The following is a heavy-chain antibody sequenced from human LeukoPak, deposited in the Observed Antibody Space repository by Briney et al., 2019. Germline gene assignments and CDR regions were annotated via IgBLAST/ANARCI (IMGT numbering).Heavy chain of an antibody. CDR2: FDPEDGET. Sequence: ASVKVSCKVSGYTHTELSMHWVRQAPGKGLEWMGGFDPEDGETIYAQKFQGRVTMTEDTSTDTAYMELSSLRSEDTAVYYCATGYRGITMIVVARGAFDIWGQGTMVTVSS. D-gene: IGHD3-22*01. CDR1: GYTHTELS. V-gene: IGHV1-24*01. CDR3: ATGYRGITMIVVARGAFDI. J-gene: IGHJ3*02.